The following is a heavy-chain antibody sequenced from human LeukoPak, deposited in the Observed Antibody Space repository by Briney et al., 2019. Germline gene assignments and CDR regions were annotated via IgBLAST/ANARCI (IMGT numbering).Heavy chain of an antibody. CDR3: ARLAYCGGDCYSRWYFQH. CDR2: IYYSGST. J-gene: IGHJ1*01. V-gene: IGHV4-59*01. Sequence: SENLSLTCTVSGGSISSYYWSWIRQPPGKGLEWLGYIYYSGSTNYNPSLKSRVTISVDTSKNQFSLKLSSVTAADTAVYYCARLAYCGGDCYSRWYFQHWGQGTLVTVSS. CDR1: GGSISSYY. D-gene: IGHD2-21*02.